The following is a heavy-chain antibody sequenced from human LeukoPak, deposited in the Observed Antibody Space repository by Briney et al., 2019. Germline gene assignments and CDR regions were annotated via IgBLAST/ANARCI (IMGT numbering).Heavy chain of an antibody. CDR3: ARDTGSSTSCYEY. D-gene: IGHD2-2*01. V-gene: IGHV1-2*02. J-gene: IGHJ4*02. CDR2: INPNSGGT. CDR1: GYTFTAYY. Sequence: ASVKVSCKASGYTFTAYYIHWVRQAPGQGLEWMGWINPNSGGTNYAQKFQGRVTMTRDTSISTAYMELSRLRSDDTAVYYCARDTGSSTSCYEYWGQGTLVTVSS.